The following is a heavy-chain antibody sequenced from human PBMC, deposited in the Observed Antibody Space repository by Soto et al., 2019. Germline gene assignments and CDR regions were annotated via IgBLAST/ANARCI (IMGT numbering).Heavy chain of an antibody. D-gene: IGHD3-22*01. CDR3: ARGINYYDSSGDSWFDP. CDR1: GGSFSITNYY. CDR2: IYYTGTT. J-gene: IGHJ5*02. V-gene: IGHV4-39*07. Sequence: PSETLSLTCPVSGGSFSITNYYWGWIRQPPGKGLEWIGYIYYTGTTYYNMSLKSRVTISVDRSKNQFSLKLSSVTAADTAVYYCARGINYYDSSGDSWFDPWGQGTLVTVSS.